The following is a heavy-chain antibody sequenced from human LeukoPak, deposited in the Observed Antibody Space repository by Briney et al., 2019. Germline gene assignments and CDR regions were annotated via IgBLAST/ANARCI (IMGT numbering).Heavy chain of an antibody. CDR3: LRGVWAEPYCCDSSGYSSTPPFDY. J-gene: IGHJ4*02. Sequence: ASVKVSCKASGGTFSSYTISWVRQAPGQGLEWMGRIIPILGIANYAQKFQGRVTITADKSTSTAYMELSSLRSEDTAVYYCLRGVWAEPYCCDSSGYSSTPPFDYWGQGTLVTVSS. CDR1: GGTFSSYT. V-gene: IGHV1-69*02. D-gene: IGHD3-22*01. CDR2: IIPILGIA.